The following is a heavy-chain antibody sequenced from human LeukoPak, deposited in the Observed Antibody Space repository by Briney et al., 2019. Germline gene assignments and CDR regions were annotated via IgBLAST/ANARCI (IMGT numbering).Heavy chain of an antibody. V-gene: IGHV1-2*02. CDR2: INPNSGGT. J-gene: IGHJ6*03. CDR3: ATSEPGSGSYYSPYYYYYYMDV. CDR1: GYTFTGYY. D-gene: IGHD3-10*01. Sequence: ASVKVSCKASGYTFTGYYMHWVRQAPGQGLEWMGWINPNSGGTNYAQKFQGRVTMTRDTSISTAYMELSRLRSDDTAVYYCATSEPGSGSYYSPYYYYYYMDVWGKETTVTVSS.